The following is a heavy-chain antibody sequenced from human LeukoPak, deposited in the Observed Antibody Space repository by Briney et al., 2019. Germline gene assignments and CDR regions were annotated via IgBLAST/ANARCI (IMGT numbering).Heavy chain of an antibody. D-gene: IGHD3-10*01. Sequence: PGGSLRLSCAASGFTFSSYEMNWVRQAPGKGLEWVSYISSSGSTIYYADSVKGRFTISRDNSKNTLDLQMSSLRAEDTGVYYCAREQYGSDDALDIWGQGTLVTVSS. CDR2: ISSSGSTI. V-gene: IGHV3-48*03. CDR1: GFTFSSYE. J-gene: IGHJ3*02. CDR3: AREQYGSDDALDI.